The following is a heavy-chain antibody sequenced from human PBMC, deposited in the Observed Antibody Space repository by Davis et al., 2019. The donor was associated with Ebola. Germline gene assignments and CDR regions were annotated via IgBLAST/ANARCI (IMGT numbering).Heavy chain of an antibody. Sequence: SLKISCAASGFTLDEYAMHWVRQVPRKGLERVSSISWNSGYTRYADSLKDRVTISRDNGKNSLYLQMDSLRAEDTAFYYCAKDRGGSPTFEFDYWGQGVLVTVSS. J-gene: IGHJ4*02. CDR1: GFTLDEYA. V-gene: IGHV3-9*01. D-gene: IGHD3-10*01. CDR3: AKDRGGSPTFEFDY. CDR2: ISWNSGYT.